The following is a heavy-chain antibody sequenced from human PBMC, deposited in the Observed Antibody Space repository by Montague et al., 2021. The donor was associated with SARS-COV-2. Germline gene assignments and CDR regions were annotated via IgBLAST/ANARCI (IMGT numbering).Heavy chain of an antibody. CDR3: ERVPDYYDSSCYYFDASDI. Sequence: SETLSLTCAVYGGSFSGYYWSWICQPPGKGLEWIGEINHSGSINYNPSLKSRVTISVDTSKNQFSLKLSSVTAADTAVYYCERVPDYYDSSCYYFDASDIWGQGTMVTVSS. CDR2: INHSGSI. J-gene: IGHJ3*02. CDR1: GGSFSGYY. D-gene: IGHD3-22*01. V-gene: IGHV4-34*01.